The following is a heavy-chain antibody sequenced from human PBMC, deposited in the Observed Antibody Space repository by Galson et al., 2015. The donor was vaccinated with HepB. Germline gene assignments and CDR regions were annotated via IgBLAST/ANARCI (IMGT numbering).Heavy chain of an antibody. D-gene: IGHD1-26*01. CDR1: GGSISSGSYY. Sequence: ETLSLTCTVSGGSISSGSYYWGWIRQPPGKGLEWIGSIYYTGSTYYNPSLKSRVTLSINTSKNQFSLRLSSVTAADTAVYYCASLVGASPGYYWGQGTLVTVSS. CDR2: IYYTGST. V-gene: IGHV4-39*01. J-gene: IGHJ4*02. CDR3: ASLVGASPGYY.